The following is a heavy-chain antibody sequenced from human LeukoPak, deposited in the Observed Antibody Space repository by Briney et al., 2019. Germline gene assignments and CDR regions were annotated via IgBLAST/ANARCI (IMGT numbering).Heavy chain of an antibody. CDR3: AKEAGSGYALDY. CDR2: ISWNSGSI. V-gene: IGHV3-9*01. Sequence: GGSLRLSCAASGFTFDDYAMHWVRQAPGKGLEWVSGISWNSGSIGYADSVKGRFTISRDNAKNSLYLQMNSLRAEDTALYYCAKEAGSGYALDYWGQGTLVTVSS. J-gene: IGHJ4*02. D-gene: IGHD5-12*01. CDR1: GFTFDDYA.